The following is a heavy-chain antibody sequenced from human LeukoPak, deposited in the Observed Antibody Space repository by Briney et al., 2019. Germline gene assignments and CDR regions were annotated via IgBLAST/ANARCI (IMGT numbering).Heavy chain of an antibody. V-gene: IGHV4-59*11. CDR3: ARADPMIVEGNDSFDL. CDR1: GDSITGRY. Sequence: SETLSLTCSVSGDSITGRYWSWIRQPPGKSLEWSGYMYDSGRTLYNPSLESRVTISVDTSKNQFSLKVTSVTAADTAVYYCARADPMIVEGNDSFDLWGQGTLVSVSS. D-gene: IGHD3-22*01. J-gene: IGHJ3*01. CDR2: MYDSGRT.